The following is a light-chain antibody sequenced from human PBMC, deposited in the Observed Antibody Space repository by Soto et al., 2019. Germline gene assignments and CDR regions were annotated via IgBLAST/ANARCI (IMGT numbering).Light chain of an antibody. Sequence: QSVLTQPASVSGSPGQSITISCTGTSSDVGGYNYVSWYQQHPGKAPKLMIYDVSNRPSGVSNRFSGSKSGNTASLTISGLQAEDEADYYCSSYTSSSTLVCGGGTKVTV. J-gene: IGLJ2*01. CDR3: SSYTSSSTLV. CDR2: DVS. V-gene: IGLV2-14*01. CDR1: SSDVGGYNY.